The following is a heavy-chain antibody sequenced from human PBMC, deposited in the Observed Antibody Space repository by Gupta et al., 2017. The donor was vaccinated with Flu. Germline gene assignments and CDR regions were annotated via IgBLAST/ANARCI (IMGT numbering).Heavy chain of an antibody. D-gene: IGHD6-13*01. CDR2: ISPEGSS. CDR3: ARGLPSAADGLDV. Sequence: EVQLVESGGGLVQPGGSLRLSCAGSTHWMHWVRQAPGKGLEWVSRISPEGSSTYADSVKGRFTNSRDNAKNTLYLQMDSLRAEDTAVYYCARGLPSAADGLDVWGQGTTVTVSS. CDR1: THW. J-gene: IGHJ6*02. V-gene: IGHV3-74*03.